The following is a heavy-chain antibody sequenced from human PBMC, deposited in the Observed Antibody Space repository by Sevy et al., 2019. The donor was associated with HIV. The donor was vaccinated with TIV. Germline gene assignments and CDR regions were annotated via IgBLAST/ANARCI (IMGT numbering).Heavy chain of an antibody. D-gene: IGHD2-21*02. Sequence: WGSLRLSCAASGFTFDDYTMHWVRQAPGKGLEWVSLINWNGDDTYYADSVKGRFTISRDNSRNSLYLQMNSLRTEDTALYYCAKERNCGRDCLYFQHWGQGTLVTVSS. CDR3: AKERNCGRDCLYFQH. J-gene: IGHJ1*01. CDR1: GFTFDDYT. CDR2: INWNGDDT. V-gene: IGHV3-43*01.